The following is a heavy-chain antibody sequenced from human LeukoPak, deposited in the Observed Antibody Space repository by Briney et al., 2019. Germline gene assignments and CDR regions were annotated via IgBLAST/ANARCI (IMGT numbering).Heavy chain of an antibody. V-gene: IGHV4-61*01. CDR1: GGSISSSSYY. D-gene: IGHD2-8*01. Sequence: SETLSLTCTVSGGSISSSSYYWSWIRQPPGKGLEWIGYIYYSGSTNYNPSLKSRVTISVDTSKNQFSLKLSSVTAADTAVYYCARTGGPYCTNGVCLFDYWGQGTLVTVSS. J-gene: IGHJ4*02. CDR3: ARTGGPYCTNGVCLFDY. CDR2: IYYSGST.